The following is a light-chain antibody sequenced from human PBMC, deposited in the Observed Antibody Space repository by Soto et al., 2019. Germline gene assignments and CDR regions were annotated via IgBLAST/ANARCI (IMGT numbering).Light chain of an antibody. CDR1: QNIYYN. CDR3: QQYHNYPRT. V-gene: IGKV3-15*01. J-gene: IGKJ1*01. CDR2: RAS. Sequence: EILMTQSPATVSASPGESATLSCRASQNIYYNVAWYQQRPGQAPRLLIYRASTRATGVPARFSGSGSGTEFTLTISNLQPDDFATYFCQQYHNYPRTFGQGTKVDIK.